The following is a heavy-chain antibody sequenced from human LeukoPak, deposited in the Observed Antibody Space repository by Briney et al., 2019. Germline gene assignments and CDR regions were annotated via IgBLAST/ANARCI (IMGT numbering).Heavy chain of an antibody. D-gene: IGHD6-19*01. CDR3: ARAERSYYYYGMDV. CDR1: GGSFSGYY. Sequence: PSETLSLTCAVYGGSFSGYYWSWIRQPPGKGLEWIGEINHSGSTNYNPSLKSRVTISVDTSKNQFSLKLSSVTAADTAVYYCARAERSYYYYGMDVWGKGTTVTVSS. CDR2: INHSGST. J-gene: IGHJ6*04. V-gene: IGHV4-34*01.